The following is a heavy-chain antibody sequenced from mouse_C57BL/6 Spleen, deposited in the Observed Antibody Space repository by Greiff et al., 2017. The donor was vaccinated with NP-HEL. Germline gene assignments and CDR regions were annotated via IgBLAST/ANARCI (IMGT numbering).Heavy chain of an antibody. V-gene: IGHV1-62-2*01. Sequence: VKLMESGAELVKPGASVKLSCKASGYTFTEYTIHWVKQRSGQGLEWIGWFYPGSGSIKYNEKFKDKATLTADKSSSTVYMELSRLTSEDSAVYFCARHERVYDYPYYFDYWGQGTTLTVSS. CDR3: ARHERVYDYPYYFDY. CDR2: FYPGSGSI. CDR1: GYTFTEYT. J-gene: IGHJ2*01. D-gene: IGHD2-4*01.